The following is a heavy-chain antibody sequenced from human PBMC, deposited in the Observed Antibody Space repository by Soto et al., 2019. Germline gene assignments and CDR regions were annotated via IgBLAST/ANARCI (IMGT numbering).Heavy chain of an antibody. V-gene: IGHV4-34*01. D-gene: IGHD2-15*01. J-gene: IGHJ4*02. CDR1: GGSFSGYY. CDR2: INHSGST. Sequence: QVQLQQWGAGLLKPSETLSLTCAVYGGSFSGYYWSWIRQPPGQGLEWIGEINHSGSTNYNPSLKSRVTISVDTSKNQFSLKLSSVTAADTAVYYCARGVHCSGGSCYNPVDYWGQGTLVTVSS. CDR3: ARGVHCSGGSCYNPVDY.